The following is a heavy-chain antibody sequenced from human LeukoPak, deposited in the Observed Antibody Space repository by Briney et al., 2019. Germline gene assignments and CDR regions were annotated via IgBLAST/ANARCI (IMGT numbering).Heavy chain of an antibody. V-gene: IGHV4-38-2*02. D-gene: IGHD2-15*01. CDR1: GYSISSGYY. CDR2: IYHSGST. CDR3: AREIVVVVAATLDDAFDI. Sequence: SETLSLTCTVSGYSISSGYYWGWIRQPPGKGLEWIGSIYHSGSTYYNPSLESRVTISVDTSKNQFSLKLSSVTAADTAVYYCAREIVVVVAATLDDAFDIWGQGTMVTVSS. J-gene: IGHJ3*02.